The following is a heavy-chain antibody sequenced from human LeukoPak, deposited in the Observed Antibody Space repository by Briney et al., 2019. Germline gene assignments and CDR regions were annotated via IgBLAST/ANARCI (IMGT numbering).Heavy chain of an antibody. CDR2: ISGSGGST. J-gene: IGHJ6*02. CDR1: VFTFSSYA. V-gene: IGHV3-23*01. D-gene: IGHD2-2*01. CDR3: AKAVVPAASYYYYGMDV. Sequence: PGGSLRLSCAASVFTFSSYAMSWVRQAPGKGLEWVSAISGSGGSTYYTGSVKGRFTVSRDNSKNTLYLQMNSLRAEDTAVYFCAKAVVPAASYYYYGMDVWGQGTTVTVSS.